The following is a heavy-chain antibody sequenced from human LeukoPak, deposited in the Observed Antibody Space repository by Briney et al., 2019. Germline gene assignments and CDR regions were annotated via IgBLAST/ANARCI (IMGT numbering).Heavy chain of an antibody. CDR3: ARETYYYDSSGYYQTYYFDY. V-gene: IGHV3-30*01. CDR1: GFTFSSYA. Sequence: PGGSLRLSCAASGFTFSSYAMHWVRQAPGKGLEWVAVISYDGSNKYYADSVKGRFTISRDNSKNTLYLQMNSLRAEDTAVYYCARETYYYDSSGYYQTYYFDYWGQGTLVTVSS. J-gene: IGHJ4*02. D-gene: IGHD3-22*01. CDR2: ISYDGSNK.